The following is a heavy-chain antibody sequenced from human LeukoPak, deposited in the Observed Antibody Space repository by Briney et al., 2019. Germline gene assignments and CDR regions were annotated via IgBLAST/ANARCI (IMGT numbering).Heavy chain of an antibody. J-gene: IGHJ6*02. CDR2: IYPGDSDT. CDR3: ARLEYSSSSLPPDYYGMDV. V-gene: IGHV5-51*01. D-gene: IGHD6-6*01. CDR1: GYSFTSYW. Sequence: GESLKISCKVSGYSFTSYWIGWVRQMPGKGLEWMGIIYPGDSDTRYSPSFQGQATISADKSISTAYLQWSSLKASDTAMYYCARLEYSSSSLPPDYYGMDVWGQGTTVTVSS.